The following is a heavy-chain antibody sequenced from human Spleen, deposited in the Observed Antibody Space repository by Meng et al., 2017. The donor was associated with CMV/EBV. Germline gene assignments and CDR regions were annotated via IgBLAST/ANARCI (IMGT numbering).Heavy chain of an antibody. J-gene: IGHJ5*02. V-gene: IGHV4-39*07. CDR2: IYYSGST. Sequence: SISSSCNYWGWLRQPPGKGLGLSGSIYYSGSTHHDPSLKSRVTISVDTSKNPFSLKLSSVTAADTAVYYCAREIVIEPTAIFDYFDPWGQGTLVTVSS. D-gene: IGHD2-2*01. CDR1: SISSSCNY. CDR3: AREIVIEPTAIFDYFDP.